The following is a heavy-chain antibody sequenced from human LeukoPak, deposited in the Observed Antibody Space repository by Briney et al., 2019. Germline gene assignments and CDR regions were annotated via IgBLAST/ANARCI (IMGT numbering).Heavy chain of an antibody. CDR1: GFSLTTSGVG. D-gene: IGHD5-12*01. J-gene: IGHJ4*02. CDR3: AHRRYDLFDY. V-gene: IGHV2-5*02. CDR2: IYRDDDK. Sequence: SGPTLVNPTQTLTLTCTFSGFSLTTSGVGVGWIRQPPGKALEWLALIYRDDDKRFSPSLKSRLTLTKDTSKNQVVLTMVNMGPVDTATYYCAHRRYDLFDYWGQGILVTVSS.